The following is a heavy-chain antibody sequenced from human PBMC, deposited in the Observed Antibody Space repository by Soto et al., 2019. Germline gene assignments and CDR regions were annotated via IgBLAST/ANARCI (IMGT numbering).Heavy chain of an antibody. CDR1: GGSISSSSYY. J-gene: IGHJ6*02. CDR3: ARIEDYYYGMDV. V-gene: IGHV4-39*01. CDR2: IYYSGST. Sequence: PSETLSLTCPVSGGSISSSSYYWGWIRQPPGKGLEWIGSIYYSGSTYYDPSLKSRVTISVDTSKNQFSLKLSSVTAADTAVYYCARIEDYYYGMDVWGQGTTVTVSS.